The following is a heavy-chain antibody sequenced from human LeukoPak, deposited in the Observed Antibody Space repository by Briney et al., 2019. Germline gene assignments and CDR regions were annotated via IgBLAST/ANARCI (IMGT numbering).Heavy chain of an antibody. CDR2: IRSKANSYAT. J-gene: IGHJ5*02. CDR1: GFTFSGSA. Sequence: PGGSLRLSCAASGFTFSGSAMHWVCQASGKGLEWVGRIRSKANSYATAYAASVKGRFTISRDDSKNTAYLQMNSLKTEDTAVYYCTRLVVTALGSWGQGTLVTVSS. D-gene: IGHD2-21*02. CDR3: TRLVVTALGS. V-gene: IGHV3-73*01.